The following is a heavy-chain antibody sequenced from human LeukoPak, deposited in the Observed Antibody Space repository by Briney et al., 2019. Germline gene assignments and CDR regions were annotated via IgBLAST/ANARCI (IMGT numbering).Heavy chain of an antibody. Sequence: GGSLRLSCAASGFTFSDYYMSWIRQAPGKGLEWVSYISSSGNIIYYADSVKGRFTISRDNAKNSLYLQMNSLGAEDTAVYYCARRRYNWNAIDYWGQGTLVTVSS. CDR1: GFTFSDYY. D-gene: IGHD1-20*01. V-gene: IGHV3-11*01. CDR2: ISSSGNII. J-gene: IGHJ4*02. CDR3: ARRRYNWNAIDY.